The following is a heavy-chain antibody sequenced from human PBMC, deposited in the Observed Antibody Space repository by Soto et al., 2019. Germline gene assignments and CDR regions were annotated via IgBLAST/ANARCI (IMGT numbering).Heavy chain of an antibody. J-gene: IGHJ6*02. D-gene: IGHD2-2*01. CDR3: ARVFLAAAATTPDYYYGMDV. Sequence: QLQLQESGSGLVKPSQTLSLTCAVSGGSISSGGYSWSWIRQPPGKGLEWIGYIYHSGSTYYNPSLQSRVTISVDRSKNQFSLKLSSVTAADTAVYYCARVFLAAAATTPDYYYGMDVWGQGTTVTVSS. CDR1: GGSISSGGYS. CDR2: IYHSGST. V-gene: IGHV4-30-2*01.